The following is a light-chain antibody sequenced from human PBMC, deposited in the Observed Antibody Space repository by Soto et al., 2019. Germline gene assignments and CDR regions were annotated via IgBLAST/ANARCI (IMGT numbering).Light chain of an antibody. CDR2: AAS. Sequence: DIQMTQSPSSLSASVGDRATITCRASQSISSYLNWYQQKPWKAPKLLIYAASSLQSGVPSRFSGSGSGTDFTLTISSLQPEDFATYYCQQSYNTPRTFGQGTKLEIK. CDR1: QSISSY. V-gene: IGKV1-39*01. CDR3: QQSYNTPRT. J-gene: IGKJ2*01.